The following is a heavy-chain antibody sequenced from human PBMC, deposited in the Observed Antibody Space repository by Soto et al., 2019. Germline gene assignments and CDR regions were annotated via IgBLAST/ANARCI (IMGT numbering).Heavy chain of an antibody. CDR2: IYYSGST. J-gene: IGHJ4*02. Sequence: SETLSLTCTVSGASISSYYWSWIRQPPGKGLEWIGYIYYSGSTNYNPSLKSRVTISVDTSKNQFSLSLSSVTAADTAVYYCARERSGDAFDFWGQGTRVTVSS. CDR1: GASISSYY. CDR3: ARERSGDAFDF. D-gene: IGHD2-21*02. V-gene: IGHV4-59*01.